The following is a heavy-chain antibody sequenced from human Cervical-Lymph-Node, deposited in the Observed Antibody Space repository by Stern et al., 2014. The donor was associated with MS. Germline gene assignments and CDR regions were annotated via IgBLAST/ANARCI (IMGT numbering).Heavy chain of an antibody. CDR3: ARADREYSSAYYFDY. CDR2: INPSGGST. D-gene: IGHD3-16*01. CDR1: GYIFTNYY. Sequence: QVQLQQSGAEVRKPGASVKVSCKASGYIFTNYYMHWVRQAPGQGLLWMGIINPSGGSTTYTQTFQGRVTVTRDTSTSTVYMELSSLRSEDTAVYYCARADREYSSAYYFDYWGQGTLVTVSS. J-gene: IGHJ4*02. V-gene: IGHV1-46*03.